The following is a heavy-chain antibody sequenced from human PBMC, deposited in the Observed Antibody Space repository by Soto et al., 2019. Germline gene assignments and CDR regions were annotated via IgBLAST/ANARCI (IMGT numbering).Heavy chain of an antibody. CDR1: GASISYGGFS. CDR3: ARGGGYHSFEY. J-gene: IGHJ4*02. CDR2: ISHLEST. D-gene: IGHD2-15*01. V-gene: IGHV4-30-2*06. Sequence: QLQLQESGSGLVKTSETLSLTCTVSGASISYGGFSWSWIRQSPGKGLEWIGYISHLESTYFHPSFKSRLTMSIDRTRNQFSLKLSSVTAADMAVYYCARGGGYHSFEYWGQGFLVTFSS.